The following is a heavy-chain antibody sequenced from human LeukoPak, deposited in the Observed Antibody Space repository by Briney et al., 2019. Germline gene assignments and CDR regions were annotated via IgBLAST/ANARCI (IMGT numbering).Heavy chain of an antibody. J-gene: IGHJ6*02. Sequence: GGSQRLSYAASGFKFSDPYIDWVRQDPGTGLESVGRSRNKASSYITEYVASVEGRFTISRDISDSSVYVQIDSLRTEDTAVYYCGRIAINANNGMDVWGQGTTVTVSS. CDR3: GRIAINANNGMDV. CDR1: GFKFSDPY. D-gene: IGHD1/OR15-1a*01. V-gene: IGHV3-72*01. CDR2: SRNKASSYIT.